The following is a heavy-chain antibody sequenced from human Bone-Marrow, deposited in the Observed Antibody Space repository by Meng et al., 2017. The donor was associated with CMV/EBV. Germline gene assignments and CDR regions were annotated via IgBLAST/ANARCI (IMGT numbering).Heavy chain of an antibody. CDR2: IYHSGST. D-gene: IGHD3-3*01. J-gene: IGHJ6*02. CDR1: GGSFSGYY. Sequence: SETLSLTCAVYGGSFSGYYWGWIRQPPGKGLEWIGSIYHSGSTYYNPSLKSRVTISVDTSKNQFSLKLSSVTAADTAVYYCARGDFWSGYYTNYYYYGMDVWGQGTTVTVSS. CDR3: ARGDFWSGYYTNYYYYGMDV. V-gene: IGHV4-38-2*01.